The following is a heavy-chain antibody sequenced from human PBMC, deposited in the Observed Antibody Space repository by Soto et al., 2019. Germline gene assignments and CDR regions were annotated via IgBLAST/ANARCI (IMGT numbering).Heavy chain of an antibody. D-gene: IGHD3-10*01. CDR1: GGSISSTRYY. CDR3: ARLVGTYFDY. V-gene: IGHV4-39*01. Sequence: PSETLSLTCTVSGGSISSTRYYWGWIRQPPGKGLEWIGSIYYSGSTYYNPSLKSRVTISVDTSKNQFSLKLSSVTAADTAVFYCARLVGTYFDYWGQGTLVTVSS. J-gene: IGHJ4*02. CDR2: IYYSGST.